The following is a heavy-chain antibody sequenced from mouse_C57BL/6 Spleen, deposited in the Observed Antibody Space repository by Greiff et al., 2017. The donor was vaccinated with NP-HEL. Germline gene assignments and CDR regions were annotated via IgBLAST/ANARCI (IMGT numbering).Heavy chain of an antibody. CDR1: GYTFTDYY. J-gene: IGHJ4*01. Sequence: EVQLQQSGPELVKPGASVKISCKASGYTFTDYYMNWVKQSHGKSLEWIGDINPNNGGTSYNQKFKGKATLTVDKSSSTAYMELRSLTSEDSAVYYCAWWLPYYYAMDYWGQGTSVTVSS. CDR3: AWWLPYYYAMDY. V-gene: IGHV1-26*01. CDR2: INPNNGGT. D-gene: IGHD1-1*02.